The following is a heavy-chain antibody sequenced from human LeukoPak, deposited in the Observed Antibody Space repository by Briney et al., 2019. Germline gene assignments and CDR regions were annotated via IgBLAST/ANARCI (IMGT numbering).Heavy chain of an antibody. D-gene: IGHD2-2*01. CDR1: GGSISSSSYY. CDR3: AGEIVVVPAAFYYYYYMDV. J-gene: IGHJ6*03. Sequence: SETLSLTCTVSGGSISSSSYYWGWIRQPPGTGLEWIGRISASGNTNYKPSLKSRVTISLDTSKSQFSLKLNSVTAADTAVYYCAGEIVVVPAAFYYYYYMDVWGKGATVTVSS. CDR2: ISASGNT. V-gene: IGHV4-39*07.